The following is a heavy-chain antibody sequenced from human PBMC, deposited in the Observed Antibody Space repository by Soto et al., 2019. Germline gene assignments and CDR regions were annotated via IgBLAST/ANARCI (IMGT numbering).Heavy chain of an antibody. Sequence: GESLKISCKGSGYSFTSYWISWVRQMPGKGLEWMGRIDPSDSYTNYSPSFQGHVTISADKSISTAYLQWSSLKASDTDMYYCARAFNSGYYYSAFDIWGKGPMVTVSS. D-gene: IGHD3-22*01. CDR1: GYSFTSYW. V-gene: IGHV5-10-1*01. CDR3: ARAFNSGYYYSAFDI. J-gene: IGHJ3*02. CDR2: IDPSDSYT.